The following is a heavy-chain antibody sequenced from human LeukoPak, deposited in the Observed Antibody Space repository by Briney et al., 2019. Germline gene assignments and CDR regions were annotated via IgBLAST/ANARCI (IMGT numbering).Heavy chain of an antibody. CDR3: ARHYGDYVWGYYYYYGMDV. V-gene: IGHV1-8*02. J-gene: IGHJ6*02. CDR1: GYTFTGYY. D-gene: IGHD4-17*01. CDR2: INPNSGNT. Sequence: ASVKVSCKASGYTFTGYYMHWVRQAPGQGLEWMGWINPNSGNTGYAQKFQGRVTMTRNTSISTAYMELSSLRSEDTAVYYCARHYGDYVWGYYYYYGMDVWGQGTTVTVSS.